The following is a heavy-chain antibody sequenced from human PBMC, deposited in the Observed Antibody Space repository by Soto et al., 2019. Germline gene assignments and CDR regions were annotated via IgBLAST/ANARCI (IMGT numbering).Heavy chain of an antibody. Sequence: QLHLVESGGGVVQPGRSLSLSCAASGFTFTAYDMHWVRQAPGKGLEWVAVASSDGYNKYYSDFVKGRFTISRDNSKNTVDLQMNSLRPEDTAVYFCARGVEGGLGPWRQGTLVTVSS. CDR2: ASSDGYNK. V-gene: IGHV3-30-3*01. CDR3: ARGVEGGLGP. CDR1: GFTFTAYD. J-gene: IGHJ5*02. D-gene: IGHD2-15*01.